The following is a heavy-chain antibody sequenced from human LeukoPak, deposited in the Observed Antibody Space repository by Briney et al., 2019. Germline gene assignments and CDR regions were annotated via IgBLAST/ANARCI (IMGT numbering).Heavy chain of an antibody. Sequence: SVKVSCKASGYTFTSYDINWVRQATGQGLEWMGWMNPNSGNTGYAQKFQGRVTMTRNTSISTAYMELSSLRSEDTAVYYCATFYSSSWYYFDYWGQGTLVTVSS. CDR2: MNPNSGNT. J-gene: IGHJ4*02. CDR3: ATFYSSSWYYFDY. D-gene: IGHD6-13*01. V-gene: IGHV1-8*01. CDR1: GYTFTSYD.